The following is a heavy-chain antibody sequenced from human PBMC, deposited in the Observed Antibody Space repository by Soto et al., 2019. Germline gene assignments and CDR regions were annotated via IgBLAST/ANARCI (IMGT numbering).Heavy chain of an antibody. Sequence: ASVXASFKTSFYSFIYYGRIFLLQAPGQGLEWMGWVSPYNGNTIYAQKVEGRVTMTTDTSTTTAYMELRTLRSDDTAVYYCARDDPRWGGTKFNGMDVWGQGTTVTVSS. V-gene: IGHV1-18*04. CDR3: ARDDPRWGGTKFNGMDV. CDR2: VSPYNGNT. D-gene: IGHD1-26*01. CDR1: FYSFIYYG. J-gene: IGHJ6*01.